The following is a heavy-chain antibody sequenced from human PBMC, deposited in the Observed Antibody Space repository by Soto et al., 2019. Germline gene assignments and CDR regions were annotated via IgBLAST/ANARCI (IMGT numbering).Heavy chain of an antibody. CDR2: INPSSGGT. D-gene: IGHD1-26*01. Sequence: SVKFSCTSSGYTFTDYFMQWVRQAPGQGLEWMGWINPSSGGTSYAQNFQGRVTMTRDTSINTVYMEVTSLTSDDTAVYYCARERSGAKVGVSPRFDSWGQGPLVTVSS. CDR3: ARERSGAKVGVSPRFDS. V-gene: IGHV1-2*02. CDR1: GYTFTDYF. J-gene: IGHJ4*01.